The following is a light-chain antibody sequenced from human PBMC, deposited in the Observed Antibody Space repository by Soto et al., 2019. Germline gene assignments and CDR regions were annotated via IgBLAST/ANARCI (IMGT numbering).Light chain of an antibody. CDR1: SRHNTNA. CDR2: VNSDGSH. Sequence: QSALTQSPSASASLGASVKLTCTLSSRHNTNAIAWHQQQPKKGPRFLMKVNSDGSHFKGDGIPDRFSGSSSGAERYLTISSLQSEDEADYYCQAWATGIHIFGGGTKLTVL. CDR3: QAWATGIHI. V-gene: IGLV4-69*01. J-gene: IGLJ2*01.